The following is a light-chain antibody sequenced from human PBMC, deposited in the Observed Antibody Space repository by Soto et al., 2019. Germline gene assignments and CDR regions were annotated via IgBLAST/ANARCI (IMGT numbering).Light chain of an antibody. V-gene: IGKV4-1*01. CDR3: QQYYTTPLT. CDR1: QSVLYSSNNKTY. J-gene: IGKJ4*01. CDR2: WAY. Sequence: DIVMTQSPDSLAVSLGERATINCKSSQSVLYSSNNKTYLAWYQQKPRQPPKLLISWAYTRESGVPGRFSGSGSETEFTLTISSLQAEDVAVYYCQQYYTTPLTFGGGTKVDIK.